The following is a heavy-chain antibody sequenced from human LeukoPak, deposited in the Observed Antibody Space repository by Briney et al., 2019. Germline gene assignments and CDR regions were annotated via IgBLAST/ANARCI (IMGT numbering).Heavy chain of an antibody. D-gene: IGHD4-17*01. CDR3: AKDLFGYGDYAVGY. CDR2: IKSNSDGGTA. V-gene: IGHV3-15*01. CDR1: GFIFSVAW. Sequence: GGSLRLSCAASGFIFSVAWMSWVRQAPGKGLEWVGRIKSNSDGGTADYAAPVKGRFTISRDHSTNTLYLQMNSLRAEDTAVYYCAKDLFGYGDYAVGYWGQGTLVSVSS. J-gene: IGHJ4*02.